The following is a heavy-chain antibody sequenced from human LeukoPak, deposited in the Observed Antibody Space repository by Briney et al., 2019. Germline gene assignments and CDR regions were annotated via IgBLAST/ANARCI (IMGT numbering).Heavy chain of an antibody. V-gene: IGHV4-4*07. J-gene: IGHJ3*02. Sequence: PSETLSLTCTVSGGSISNWYWGWFRQPAGKGLEWIGRIYTSGSTIHDPSLKSRVTMSVDTSTNQISLRLTSVTAADTAMYYCARKLASSTLKAGAFDIWGQGTMVTVSS. CDR3: ARKLASSTLKAGAFDI. CDR1: GGSISNWY. CDR2: IYTSGST. D-gene: IGHD2-2*01.